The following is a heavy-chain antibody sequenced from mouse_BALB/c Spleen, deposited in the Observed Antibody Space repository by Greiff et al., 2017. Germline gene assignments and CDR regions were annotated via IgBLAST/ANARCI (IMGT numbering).Heavy chain of an antibody. Sequence: LVKTGASVKISCKASGYSFTGYYMHWVKQSHGKSLEWIGYISCYNGATSYNQKFKGKATFTVDTSSSTAYMQFNSLTSEDSAVYYCARGNDYDKAGFAYWGQGTLVTVSA. V-gene: IGHV1S34*01. D-gene: IGHD2-4*01. CDR1: GYSFTGYY. J-gene: IGHJ3*01. CDR3: ARGNDYDKAGFAY. CDR2: ISCYNGAT.